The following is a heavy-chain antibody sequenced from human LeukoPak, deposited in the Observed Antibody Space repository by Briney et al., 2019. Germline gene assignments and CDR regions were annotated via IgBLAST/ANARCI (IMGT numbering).Heavy chain of an antibody. J-gene: IGHJ4*02. D-gene: IGHD3-22*01. CDR1: GGSISSSSYY. Sequence: SETLSLTCTVSGGSISSSSYYWGWIRQPPGKGLEWIGSIYSSGSTHYNPSLKSRVTISVDTSKNQFSLKLSSVTAADTAVYYFARHTYYYDSSGYYKGPDYWGQGTLVTVSS. CDR2: IYSSGST. V-gene: IGHV4-39*01. CDR3: ARHTYYYDSSGYYKGPDY.